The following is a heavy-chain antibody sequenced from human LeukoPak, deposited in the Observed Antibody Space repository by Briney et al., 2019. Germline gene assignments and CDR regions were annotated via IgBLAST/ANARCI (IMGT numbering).Heavy chain of an antibody. V-gene: IGHV4-4*07. CDR1: GGSISSYY. J-gene: IGHJ4*02. Sequence: SETLSLTCTVSGGSISSYYWTWIRQPAGKGLEWIGRMYTGGSTNYNPSLKSRVTISGDTSKNQFSLKLSSVTAADTAVYYCAREFPPDSSSPRYYFDYWGQGTLVTVSS. CDR3: AREFPPDSSSPRYYFDY. D-gene: IGHD6-13*01. CDR2: MYTGGST.